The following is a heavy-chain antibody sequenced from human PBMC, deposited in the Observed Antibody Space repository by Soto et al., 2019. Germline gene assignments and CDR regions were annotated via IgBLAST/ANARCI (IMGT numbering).Heavy chain of an antibody. V-gene: IGHV3-73*01. CDR2: IKSKANNYAT. CDR1: GFTFSGST. J-gene: IGHJ4*01. Sequence: RRLSCAASGFTFSGSTVHLFRQASGKGLEWVGRIKSKANNYATAYAASVNGRFTISRDDSKNTAYLQMNSLKTEDTAVYYCTTDSRTTLPEIRFDYWGHGTQVTVSS. D-gene: IGHD1-26*01. CDR3: TTDSRTTLPEIRFDY.